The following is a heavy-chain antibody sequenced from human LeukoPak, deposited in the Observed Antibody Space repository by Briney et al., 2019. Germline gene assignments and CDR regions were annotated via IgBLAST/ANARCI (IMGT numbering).Heavy chain of an antibody. CDR2: IIPIFGTA. V-gene: IGHV1-69*13. Sequence: ASVKVSCKASGGTFSSYAISWVRQAPGQGLEWMGGIIPIFGTANYAQKFQGRVTITADESTSTAYMELSSLRSEDTAVYYCATRRYYYDSSGYYYWGQGTLVTVSS. D-gene: IGHD3-22*01. J-gene: IGHJ4*02. CDR3: ATRRYYYDSSGYYY. CDR1: GGTFSSYA.